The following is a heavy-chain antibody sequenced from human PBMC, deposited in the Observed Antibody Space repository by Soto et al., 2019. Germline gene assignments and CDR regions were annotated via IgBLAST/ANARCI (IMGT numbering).Heavy chain of an antibody. CDR3: ASPVGGDSGSYPDWYFDL. Sequence: EVQLVESGGGLVQPGGSLRLSCAASGFTFSSYSMNWVRQAPGKGLEWVSYISSSSSTIYYADSVKGRFTISRDNAKNSLYLQMNNLRDEDTAVYYCASPVGGDSGSYPDWYFDLWGRGTLVTVSS. J-gene: IGHJ2*01. CDR2: ISSSSSTI. D-gene: IGHD1-26*01. V-gene: IGHV3-48*02. CDR1: GFTFSSYS.